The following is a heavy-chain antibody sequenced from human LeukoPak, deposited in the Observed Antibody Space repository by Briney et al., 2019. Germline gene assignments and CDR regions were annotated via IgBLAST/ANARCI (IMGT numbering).Heavy chain of an antibody. V-gene: IGHV3-48*03. CDR1: GFTFSSYE. CDR2: ISSSGSTI. D-gene: IGHD3-9*01. J-gene: IGHJ4*02. CDR3: ARVEILTGYSPDY. Sequence: GGSLRLSCAASGFTFSSYEMNWVRQAPGKGLEWVSYISSSGSTIYYADSVKGRFTISRDNDKNSLYLQMNSLRAEDTAVYYCARVEILTGYSPDYWGQGTLVTVSS.